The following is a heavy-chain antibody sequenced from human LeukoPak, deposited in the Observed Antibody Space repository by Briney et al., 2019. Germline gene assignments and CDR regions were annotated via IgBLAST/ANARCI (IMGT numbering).Heavy chain of an antibody. Sequence: PSETLSLTCAISGGSISSSNWWSWVRQPPGKGLEWIGEIYHSGSTNYNPSLKSRDPISVDKSKNQFSLKLSSVTAADAAVYYCARGRLVGHQVGYWGQGTLVTVSS. J-gene: IGHJ4*02. CDR1: GGSISSSNW. CDR3: ARGRLVGHQVGY. V-gene: IGHV4-4*02. D-gene: IGHD1-26*01. CDR2: IYHSGST.